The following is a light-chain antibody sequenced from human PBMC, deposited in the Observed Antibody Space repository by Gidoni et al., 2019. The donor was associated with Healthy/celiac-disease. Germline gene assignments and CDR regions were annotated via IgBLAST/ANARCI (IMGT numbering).Light chain of an antibody. CDR3: QQYGSSPRYT. Sequence: EIVLTQSPGTLSLSPGETATLSCRASQSVSSSYLAWYQQKPGQAPRLLIYGASSRATGIPDRFSGSGSGTDFTLTISRLEPEDFAVYYCQQYGSSPRYTFVQGTKLEIK. CDR1: QSVSSSY. J-gene: IGKJ2*01. CDR2: GAS. V-gene: IGKV3-20*01.